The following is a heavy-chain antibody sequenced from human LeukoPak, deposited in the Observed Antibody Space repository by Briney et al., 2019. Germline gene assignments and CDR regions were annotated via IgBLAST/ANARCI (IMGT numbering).Heavy chain of an antibody. J-gene: IGHJ4*02. D-gene: IGHD4/OR15-4a*01. Sequence: PGGSLRLSCAASGFTFSSYGMHWVRQAPGKGLEWVAFIRSDGSKKYYEDSVRGRFTISRDNSKNTLHLQMSSLRPEDTAVYYRALDYGDDVGFDYWGQGTLVTVSS. V-gene: IGHV3-30*02. CDR3: ALDYGDDVGFDY. CDR1: GFTFSSYG. CDR2: IRSDGSKK.